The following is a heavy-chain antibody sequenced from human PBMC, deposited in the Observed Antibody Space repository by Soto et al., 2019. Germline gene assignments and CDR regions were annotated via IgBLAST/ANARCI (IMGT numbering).Heavy chain of an antibody. CDR2: IIPIFGTA. Sequence: QVQLVQSGAEVKKPGSSVKVSCKASGGTFSSYAISWVRQAPGQGLEWMGGIIPIFGTANYAQKFQGRVTITXDEXTXIAYMERSSLSSEDTAVYYCASYVRGSYPPFENFDSWGQGTLVTVSS. V-gene: IGHV1-69*05. J-gene: IGHJ4*02. CDR1: GGTFSSYA. CDR3: ASYVRGSYPPFENFDS. D-gene: IGHD3-10*01.